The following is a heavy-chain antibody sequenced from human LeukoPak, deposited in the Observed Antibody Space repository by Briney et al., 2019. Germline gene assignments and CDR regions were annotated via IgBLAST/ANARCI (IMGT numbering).Heavy chain of an antibody. J-gene: IGHJ4*02. CDR3: ASLRRDSSGWYYFDY. CDR1: GFSFTSYG. V-gene: IGHV3-33*01. CDR2: IWYDGSNK. Sequence: GGSLRLSCAASGFSFTSYGMHWVRQAPGKGLEWVAVIWYDGSNKYYADSVKGRFTISRDNSKNTLYLQMNSLRGEDTAVYYCASLRRDSSGWYYFDYWGQGTLVTVSS. D-gene: IGHD6-19*01.